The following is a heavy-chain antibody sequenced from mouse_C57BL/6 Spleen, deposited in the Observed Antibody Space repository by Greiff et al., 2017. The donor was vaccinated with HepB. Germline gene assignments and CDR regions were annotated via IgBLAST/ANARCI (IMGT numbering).Heavy chain of an antibody. Sequence: EVQLQQSGPELVKPGASVKMSCKASGYTFTDYNMHWVKQSHGKSLEWIGYINPNNGGTSYNQKFKGKATLTVNKSSSTAYMDLRSLTSEDAAVYYCARKNFTPGYAIDYWGQGTSVTVSS. J-gene: IGHJ4*01. V-gene: IGHV1-22*01. CDR3: ARKNFTPGYAIDY. CDR2: INPNNGGT. D-gene: IGHD4-1*01. CDR1: GYTFTDYN.